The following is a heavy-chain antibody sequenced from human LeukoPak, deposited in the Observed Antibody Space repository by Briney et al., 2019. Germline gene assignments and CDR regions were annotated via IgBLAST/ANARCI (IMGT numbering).Heavy chain of an antibody. Sequence: GGSLRLSCAASGFTFSSYWMSWVRQAPGKGLEWVANIKQDGSEKYYVDSVKGRFTISRDNAKNSLYLQMNSLRAEDTAVYYCAIHYYGSGSYYNEISYWSQGTLVTVSS. J-gene: IGHJ4*02. V-gene: IGHV3-7*03. D-gene: IGHD3-10*01. CDR1: GFTFSSYW. CDR3: AIHYYGSGSYYNEISY. CDR2: IKQDGSEK.